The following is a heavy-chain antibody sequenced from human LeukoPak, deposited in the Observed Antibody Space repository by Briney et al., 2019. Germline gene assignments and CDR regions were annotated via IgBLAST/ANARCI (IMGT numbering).Heavy chain of an antibody. J-gene: IGHJ2*01. D-gene: IGHD6-13*01. V-gene: IGHV4-39*01. CDR3: ARRVAAADWYFDL. Sequence: SETLSLTCTVSGGSISSSSYYWGWIRQPPGKGLEWIGSIYYSGSTYYNPSLKSRVTISVDTSKNQFSLKLSSVTAADTAVYYCARRVAAADWYFDLWGRGTLVTASS. CDR2: IYYSGST. CDR1: GGSISSSSYY.